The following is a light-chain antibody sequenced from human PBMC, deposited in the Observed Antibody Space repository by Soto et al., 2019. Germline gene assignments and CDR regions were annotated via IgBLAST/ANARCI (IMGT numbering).Light chain of an antibody. CDR2: GVN. V-gene: IGLV2-23*02. CDR3: CSYAGFTTYV. J-gene: IGLJ1*01. CDR1: SSDIGLYDL. Sequence: QSVLTQPASVSGSPGQSVTISCTGTSSDIGLYDLVSWYRQYPGKAPKLLIYGVNKRPSGVSDRFSASKSGSTASLTISGLQAEDEAAYYCCSYAGFTTYVFGPGTKVTVL.